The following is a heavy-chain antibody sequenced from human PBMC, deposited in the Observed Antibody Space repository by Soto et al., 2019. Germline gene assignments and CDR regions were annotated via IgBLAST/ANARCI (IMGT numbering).Heavy chain of an antibody. CDR2: IKQDGSEK. J-gene: IGHJ6*02. V-gene: IGHV3-7*01. D-gene: IGHD3-3*01. CDR1: GFTFSSYW. Sequence: GGSLRLSCAASGFTFSSYWMSWVRQAPGKGLEWVANIKQDGSEKYYVDSVKGRFTISRDNAKNSIYLQMDSLRAEDTAVYYCARERHRYYDFWSGSYGDDYYYGMDDWGQGTTVTVSS. CDR3: ARERHRYYDFWSGSYGDDYYYGMDD.